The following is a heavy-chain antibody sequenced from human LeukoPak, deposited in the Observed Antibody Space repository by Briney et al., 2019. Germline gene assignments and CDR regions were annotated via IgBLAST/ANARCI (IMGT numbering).Heavy chain of an antibody. Sequence: SETLSLTCTVSGGSISSYYWSWIRQPAGKGLEWIGRIYTSGSTNYNPSLKSRVTMSVDTSKNQFSLKLSSVTAADTAVYYCARGPLLWFGELGYYFDYWGQGTLVTVSS. CDR1: GGSISSYY. D-gene: IGHD3-10*01. J-gene: IGHJ4*02. V-gene: IGHV4-4*07. CDR2: IYTSGST. CDR3: ARGPLLWFGELGYYFDY.